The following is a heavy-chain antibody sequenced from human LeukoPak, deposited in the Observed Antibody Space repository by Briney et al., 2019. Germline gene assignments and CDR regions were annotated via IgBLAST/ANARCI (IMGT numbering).Heavy chain of an antibody. CDR2: INSDGSST. V-gene: IGHV3-74*01. D-gene: IGHD1-26*01. J-gene: IGHJ4*02. CDR3: AKGGGSPLDY. CDR1: GFTLSSYW. Sequence: PGGSLRLSCAASGFTLSSYWMNWVRQAPGKGLEWVSRINSDGSSTSYADSVKGRFTISRDNAKNTLYLQMNSLRDEDTAVYYCAKGGGSPLDYWGQGTLVTVSS.